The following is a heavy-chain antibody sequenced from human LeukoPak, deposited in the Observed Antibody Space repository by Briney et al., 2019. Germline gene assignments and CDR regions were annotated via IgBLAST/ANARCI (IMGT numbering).Heavy chain of an antibody. V-gene: IGHV3-23*01. D-gene: IGHD3-9*01. J-gene: IGHJ4*02. CDR1: GFTFSHYA. CDR2: ITGSGGNT. Sequence: GGSQRLFCAASGFTFSHYAMSWVRRSPGKGLEWVSAITGSGGNTYYADSVKGRFTISRDNSKNTVFLQMNSLRAEDTAVYYCAKWGDYDVLTGYYVSDYWGQGTLVTVSS. CDR3: AKWGDYDVLTGYYVSDY.